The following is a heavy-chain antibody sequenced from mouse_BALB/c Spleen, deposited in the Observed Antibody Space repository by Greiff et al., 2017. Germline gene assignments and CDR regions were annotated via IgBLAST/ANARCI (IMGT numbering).Heavy chain of an antibody. CDR3: ARSGVTGPFDY. CDR2: IDPENGDT. D-gene: IGHD4-1*01. Sequence: VQLQQSGAELVRSGASVKLSCTASGFNIKDYYMHWVKQRPEQGLEWIGWIDPENGDTEYAPKFQGKATLTTDKSSSTAYMQLSRLTSEDSAVYFCARSGVTGPFDYWGQGTTLTVSS. V-gene: IGHV14-4*02. J-gene: IGHJ2*01. CDR1: GFNIKDYY.